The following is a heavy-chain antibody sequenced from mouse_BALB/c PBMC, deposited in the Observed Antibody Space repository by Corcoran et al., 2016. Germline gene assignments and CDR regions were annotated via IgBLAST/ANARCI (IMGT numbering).Heavy chain of an antibody. J-gene: IGHJ3*01. V-gene: IGHV14-3*02. Sequence: EVQLQQSGAELVKPGASVKLSCTASGFNIKDTYMPWVKQRPEQGLEWSGRIDPENVNTTYDPKFQGKATITADTSSNTDYLELSSLTSEDTPVYYSARDFYDYFAYWGQGTLVTVSA. CDR2: IDPENVNT. CDR3: ARDFYDYFAY. CDR1: GFNIKDTY. D-gene: IGHD2-4*01.